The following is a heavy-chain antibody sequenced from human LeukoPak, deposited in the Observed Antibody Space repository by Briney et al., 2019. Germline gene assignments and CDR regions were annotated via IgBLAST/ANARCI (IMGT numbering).Heavy chain of an antibody. V-gene: IGHV3-23*01. CDR3: AKDQAYGGEGDWFDP. Sequence: PGGSLRLSCAASGFTFSSHAMSWVRQAPGKGLEWVSAVSGSGGSTYYADSVKGRFTISRDNSKNTLYLQMNSLRAEDTAVYYCAKDQAYGGEGDWFDPWGQGTLVTVSS. J-gene: IGHJ5*02. CDR2: VSGSGGST. CDR1: GFTFSSHA. D-gene: IGHD4-23*01.